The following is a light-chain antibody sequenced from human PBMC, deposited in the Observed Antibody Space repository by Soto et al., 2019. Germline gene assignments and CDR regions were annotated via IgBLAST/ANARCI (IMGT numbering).Light chain of an antibody. CDR1: QGISSY. CDR2: DAS. Sequence: IQLTQSPSSLSASVGDRVTITCRASQGISSYLAWYQQKPGEAPKLLIYDASTLQSGVPSRFSGSGSGTDFTLTFSSLQPEDFATYYCQQLNGYPLTFGGGTKVDIK. CDR3: QQLNGYPLT. V-gene: IGKV1-9*01. J-gene: IGKJ4*01.